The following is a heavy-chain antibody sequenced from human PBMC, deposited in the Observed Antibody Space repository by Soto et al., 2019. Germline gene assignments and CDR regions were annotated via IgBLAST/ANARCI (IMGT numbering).Heavy chain of an antibody. D-gene: IGHD6-13*01. CDR1: GYTFTSYG. Sequence: ASVKVSCKASGYTFTSYGISWVRQAPGQGLEWMGWISAYNGNTNYAQKLQGRVTMTTDTSTSTAYMELRSLRSDDTAVYYCAGARPAAGTDYYGMDVWGQGTTVTVPS. J-gene: IGHJ6*02. V-gene: IGHV1-18*01. CDR3: AGARPAAGTDYYGMDV. CDR2: ISAYNGNT.